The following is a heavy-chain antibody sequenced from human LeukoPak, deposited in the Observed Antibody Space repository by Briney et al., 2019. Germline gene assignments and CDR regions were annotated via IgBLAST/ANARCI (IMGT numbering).Heavy chain of an antibody. CDR1: GFTFSTYN. J-gene: IGHJ3*02. CDR3: ARTTGYSSGWGAFDI. D-gene: IGHD6-19*01. Sequence: GGSLRLSCAASGFTFSTYNMNWVRQAPGKGLEWVSSITSGSSYIYYADSVKGRFTISRDNAKNSLYLQMNSLRAEDTAVYYCARTTGYSSGWGAFDIWGQGTMVTVSS. V-gene: IGHV3-21*01. CDR2: ITSGSSYI.